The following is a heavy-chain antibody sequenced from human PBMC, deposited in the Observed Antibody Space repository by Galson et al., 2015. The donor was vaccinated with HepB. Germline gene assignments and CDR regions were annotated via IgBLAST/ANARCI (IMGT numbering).Heavy chain of an antibody. V-gene: IGHV3-21*01. J-gene: IGHJ6*02. CDR2: ISSSSSYI. D-gene: IGHD2-15*01. Sequence: SLRLSCAASGFTFSSYSMNWVRQAPGKGLEWVSSISSSSSYIYYADSVKGRFTISRDNAKNSLYLQMNSLRAEDTAVYYCARDTIVVVVAADQNTYYYYYGMDVWGQGTTVTVSS. CDR1: GFTFSSYS. CDR3: ARDTIVVVVAADQNTYYYYYGMDV.